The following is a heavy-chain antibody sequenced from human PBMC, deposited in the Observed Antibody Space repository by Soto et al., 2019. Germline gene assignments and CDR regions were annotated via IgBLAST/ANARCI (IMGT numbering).Heavy chain of an antibody. CDR3: ARAGYCSSTSCYGGMDV. CDR2: ISAYNGNT. D-gene: IGHD2-2*01. CDR1: GYTFTSYG. J-gene: IGHJ6*02. V-gene: IGHV1-18*04. Sequence: GASVKVSCKXSGYTFTSYGISWVRQAPGQGLEWMGWISAYNGNTNYAQKLQGRVTMTTDTSTSTAYMELRSLRSDDTAVYYCARAGYCSSTSCYGGMDVWGQGTAVTVS.